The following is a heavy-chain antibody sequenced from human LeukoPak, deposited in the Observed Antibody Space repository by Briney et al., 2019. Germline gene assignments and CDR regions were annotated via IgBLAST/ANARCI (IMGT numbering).Heavy chain of an antibody. CDR1: GFTFSSYA. Sequence: GGSLRLSCAASGFTFSSYAMSWVRQAPGKGLEWVSAISGSGGSTYYADSVKGRFTISRDNSKNTLYLQMNSLRAEDTAVYYCAKVYCSGTSCYLTQYYYFDYWGQGTLVTVSS. V-gene: IGHV3-23*01. D-gene: IGHD2-2*01. CDR3: AKVYCSGTSCYLTQYYYFDY. CDR2: ISGSGGST. J-gene: IGHJ4*02.